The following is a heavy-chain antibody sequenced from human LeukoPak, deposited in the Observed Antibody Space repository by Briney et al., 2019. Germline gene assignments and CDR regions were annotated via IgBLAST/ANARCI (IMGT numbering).Heavy chain of an antibody. CDR2: MNPNSGNT. D-gene: IGHD3-22*01. V-gene: IGHV1-8*01. CDR3: ARVGSSGYYYVDDAFEI. CDR1: GYTFTSYD. Sequence: ASVKVSCKASGYTFTSYDINWVRQATGQGLEWMGWMNPNSGNTGYAQKFQGRVTMTRNTSISTDYMELSSLRSEDTAVYYCARVGSSGYYYVDDAFEIWGQGTMVTISS. J-gene: IGHJ3*02.